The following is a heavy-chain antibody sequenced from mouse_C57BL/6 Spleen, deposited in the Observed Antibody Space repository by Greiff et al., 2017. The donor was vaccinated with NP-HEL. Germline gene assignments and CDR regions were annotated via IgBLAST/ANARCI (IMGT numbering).Heavy chain of an antibody. V-gene: IGHV1-18*01. Sequence: EVQLQQSGPELVKPGASVKIPCKASGYTFTDYNMDWVKQSHGKSLEWIGDINPNNGGTIYNQKFKGKATLTVDKSSSTAYMELSSLTSEDTAVYYCARLYYGSSKGYAMDYWGQGTSVTVSS. J-gene: IGHJ4*01. CDR2: INPNNGGT. D-gene: IGHD1-1*01. CDR1: GYTFTDYN. CDR3: ARLYYGSSKGYAMDY.